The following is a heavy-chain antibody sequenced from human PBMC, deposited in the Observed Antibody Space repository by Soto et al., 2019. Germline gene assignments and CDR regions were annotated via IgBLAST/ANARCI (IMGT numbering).Heavy chain of an antibody. CDR3: SKDDSNCGPKHGAHHYY. J-gene: IGHJ4*02. CDR1: GFTFSSYA. CDR2: ISGSGGST. V-gene: IGHV3-23*01. D-gene: IGHD4-4*01. Sequence: GGSLRLSCAASGFTFSSYAMSWVRQAPGKGLEWVSAISGSGGSTYYADSVKGRFTISRDNSKNTLYLQMNSLRAEDKAVYYCSKDDSNCGPKHGAHHYYWSQGTLVTGSS.